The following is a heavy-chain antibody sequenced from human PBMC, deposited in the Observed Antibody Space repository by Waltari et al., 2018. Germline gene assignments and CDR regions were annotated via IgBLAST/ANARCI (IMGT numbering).Heavy chain of an antibody. J-gene: IGHJ3*02. D-gene: IGHD3-3*01. CDR1: VGTFSSYP. V-gene: IGHV1-69*12. Sequence: QVQLVQYVAEVKKPGSSVKVTFKASVGTFSSYPISWLRQAPGPGIEWMGGIIPMFGTANYAQKFPGRVTITADESTSTAYMELSSLRSEDTAVYYCARRRYITIFGVVITDAFDIWGQGTMVTVSS. CDR3: ARRRYITIFGVVITDAFDI. CDR2: IIPMFGTA.